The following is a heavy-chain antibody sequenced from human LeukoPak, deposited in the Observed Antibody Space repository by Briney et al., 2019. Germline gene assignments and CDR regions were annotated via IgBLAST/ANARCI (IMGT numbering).Heavy chain of an antibody. D-gene: IGHD2-2*01. CDR2: IYYSGST. V-gene: IGHV4-59*08. CDR3: ARVIGYCSSTSCFGYFDY. CDR1: GFTFSSYA. Sequence: GSLRLSCAASGFTFSSYAMSWIRQPPGKGLEWVGYIYYSGSTNYNPSLKSRVTTSVDTSKNQLSLKLSSVTAADTAVYYCARVIGYCSSTSCFGYFDYWGQGTLVTVSS. J-gene: IGHJ4*02.